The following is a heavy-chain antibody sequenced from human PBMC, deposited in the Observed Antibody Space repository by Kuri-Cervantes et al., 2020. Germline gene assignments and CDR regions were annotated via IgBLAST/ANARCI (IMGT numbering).Heavy chain of an antibody. CDR3: ARGGHYYYGSGSPDY. V-gene: IGHV3-30*03. Sequence: GESLKISCAASGFTFSSYGMHWVRQAPGKGLEWVAVISYDGSNKYYADSVKGRFTISRDNSKNTLYLQMNSLRAEDTAVYYCARGGHYYYGSGSPDYWGQGTLVTVSS. D-gene: IGHD3-10*01. CDR2: ISYDGSNK. J-gene: IGHJ4*02. CDR1: GFTFSSYG.